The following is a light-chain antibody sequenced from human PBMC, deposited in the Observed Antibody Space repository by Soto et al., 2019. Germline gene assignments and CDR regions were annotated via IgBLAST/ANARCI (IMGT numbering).Light chain of an antibody. CDR1: QSLLHSNGYNY. CDR2: LGS. J-gene: IGKJ1*01. Sequence: DIVMTQSPLSLPVTPGEPASISCRSSQSLLHSNGYNYLDWYLQKPGQSPQLLIYLGSNRASGVPDRFRGSGSGTDFTLKISRVEAEDVGVYYCMQALQTPLTFGQGTQVEI. V-gene: IGKV2-28*01. CDR3: MQALQTPLT.